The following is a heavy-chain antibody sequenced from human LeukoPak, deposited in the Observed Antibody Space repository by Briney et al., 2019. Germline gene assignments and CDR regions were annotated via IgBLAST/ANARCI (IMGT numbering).Heavy chain of an antibody. J-gene: IGHJ3*02. CDR1: GGSISSSRYY. CDR2: IYYSGST. V-gene: IGHV4-39*07. CDR3: ARERGEYYYDSSGYYPDAFDI. Sequence: SETLSLTCTVSGGSISSSRYYWGWIRQPPGKGLEWIGTIYYSGSTYYNPSLQSRVTISLDTSKNQFSLKLSSVTAADTAVYYCARERGEYYYDSSGYYPDAFDIWGQGTMVTVSS. D-gene: IGHD3-22*01.